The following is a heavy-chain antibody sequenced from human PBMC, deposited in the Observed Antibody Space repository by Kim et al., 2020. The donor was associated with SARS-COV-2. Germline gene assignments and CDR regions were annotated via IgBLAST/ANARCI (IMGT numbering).Heavy chain of an antibody. J-gene: IGHJ3*02. CDR2: VQQDGTEK. Sequence: GGSLRLSCAASGLNFSTYWMSWVRQAPGKGLEWVANVQQDGTEKNYVDSVKGRFSISRDNTKNLLYLQMNSLGAEDTAVYFCARDRNYYDTSGWKDAFDIWGQGTIVTVSS. CDR1: GLNFSTYW. CDR3: ARDRNYYDTSGWKDAFDI. D-gene: IGHD3-22*01. V-gene: IGHV3-7*01.